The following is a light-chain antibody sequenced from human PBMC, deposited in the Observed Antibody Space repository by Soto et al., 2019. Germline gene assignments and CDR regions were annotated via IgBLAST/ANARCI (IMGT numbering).Light chain of an antibody. CDR2: TTN. CDR1: SSNIGSNT. Sequence: QSVLTQPPSASGTPGQRVTISCSGISSNIGSNTVSWYHQLPGTAPKLLIYTTNQRPSGVPDRFSGSKSGTSASLAISGLQSEDEAEYYCAAWDDSLNGVVFGGGTKLTVL. J-gene: IGLJ2*01. V-gene: IGLV1-44*01. CDR3: AAWDDSLNGVV.